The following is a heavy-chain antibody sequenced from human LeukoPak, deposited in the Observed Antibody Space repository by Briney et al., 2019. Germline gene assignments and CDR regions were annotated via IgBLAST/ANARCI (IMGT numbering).Heavy chain of an antibody. CDR2: ISSSGGTI. J-gene: IGHJ3*02. CDR3: ARERPGEDTFDI. D-gene: IGHD7-27*01. V-gene: IGHV3-48*03. CDR1: GFTFSSYE. Sequence: PGGSLRLSCAVSGFTFSSYEMHWVRQAPGKGLEWVSYISSSGGTIFYTDSVKGRFTISRDNAKNSLYLQMNSLRTEDTAIYYCARERPGEDTFDIWGQGTMVTVSS.